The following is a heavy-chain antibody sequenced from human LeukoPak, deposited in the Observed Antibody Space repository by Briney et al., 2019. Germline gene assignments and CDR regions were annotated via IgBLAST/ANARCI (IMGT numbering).Heavy chain of an antibody. D-gene: IGHD4-17*01. CDR3: ARGFGVTAWEEPDITVTSADY. CDR1: GYTFTSYG. V-gene: IGHV1-18*01. Sequence: ASVKVSCKASGYTFTSYGISWVRQAPGQGLEWMGWISAYNGNTNYAQKLQGRVTMTTDTSTSTAYMELRSLRSDDTAVYYCARGFGVTAWEEPDITVTSADYWGQGTLVTVSS. J-gene: IGHJ4*02. CDR2: ISAYNGNT.